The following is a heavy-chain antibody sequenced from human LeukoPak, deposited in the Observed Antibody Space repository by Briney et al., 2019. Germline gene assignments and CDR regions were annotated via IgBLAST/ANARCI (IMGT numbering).Heavy chain of an antibody. CDR1: GASISNSTYY. V-gene: IGHV4-39*07. CDR3: ARVGCSGGSCYRLRYYMDV. J-gene: IGHJ6*03. Sequence: SETLSLTCNVSGASISNSTYYWGWIRQPPGKGLEWIGSIYYSGSTYCKPSLKSRLTISVDTSKNQFSLNLSSVTAADTAVHYCARVGCSGGSCYRLRYYMDVWGKGTTVTVSS. D-gene: IGHD2-15*01. CDR2: IYYSGST.